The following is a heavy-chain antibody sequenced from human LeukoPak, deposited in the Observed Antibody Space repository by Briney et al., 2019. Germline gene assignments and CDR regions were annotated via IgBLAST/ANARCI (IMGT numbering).Heavy chain of an antibody. CDR3: ARDVPPGYYYDSSGYYYPDY. CDR1: GFTFDDYA. J-gene: IGHJ4*02. D-gene: IGHD3-22*01. Sequence: GRSLRLSCAASGFTFDDYAMHWVRQAPGKGLEWVSGISWNSGSIGYADSVKGRFTISRDNAKNSLYLQMNSLRAEDTAVYYCARDVPPGYYYDSSGYYYPDYWGQGTLVTVSS. V-gene: IGHV3-9*01. CDR2: ISWNSGSI.